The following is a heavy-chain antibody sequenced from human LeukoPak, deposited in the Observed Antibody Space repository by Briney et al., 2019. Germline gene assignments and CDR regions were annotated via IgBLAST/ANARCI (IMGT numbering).Heavy chain of an antibody. CDR1: GGSISSGGYY. J-gene: IGHJ6*02. CDR3: AGGRGYDSSGYGYGMDV. Sequence: SQTLSLTCTVSGGSISSGGYYWSWIRQHPGKGLEWIGYIYYSGSTYYNPSLKSRVTISVDTSKNQFSLKLSSVTAADTAVYYCAGGRGYDSSGYGYGMDVWGQGTTVTVSS. D-gene: IGHD3-22*01. CDR2: IYYSGST. V-gene: IGHV4-31*03.